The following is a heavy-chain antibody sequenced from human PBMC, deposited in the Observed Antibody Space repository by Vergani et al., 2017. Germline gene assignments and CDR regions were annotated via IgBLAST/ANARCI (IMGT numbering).Heavy chain of an antibody. D-gene: IGHD2-21*01. J-gene: IGHJ2*01. CDR3: ARSQGDYWYFDL. V-gene: IGHV4-38-2*01. CDR1: GYSIGSGFY. Sequence: QVRLEESGPGLVKPSGTLSLTCSVSGYSIGSGFYWAWIRQSPGEGIQWLTSIPNRGKTYPNPSLKSRVSVSLDTSKNRFSLNLTSVTATDTAVYYCARSQGDYWYFDLWGPGSLVTVSS. CDR2: IPNRGKT.